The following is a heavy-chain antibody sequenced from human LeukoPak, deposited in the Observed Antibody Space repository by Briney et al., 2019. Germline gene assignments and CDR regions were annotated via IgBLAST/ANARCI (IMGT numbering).Heavy chain of an antibody. CDR2: IIAIFGTA. CDR3: ARRYSASSSPVSPFDY. V-gene: IGHV1-69*13. D-gene: IGHD1-26*01. Sequence: ASVKVSCKASGGTFSSYAISWVRHAPGRGLEWMGGIIAIFGTANYAQKFQGRVTITADESTSTAYMELSSLRSEDKAVYYCARRYSASSSPVSPFDYWGEGTLVTVSS. CDR1: GGTFSSYA. J-gene: IGHJ4*02.